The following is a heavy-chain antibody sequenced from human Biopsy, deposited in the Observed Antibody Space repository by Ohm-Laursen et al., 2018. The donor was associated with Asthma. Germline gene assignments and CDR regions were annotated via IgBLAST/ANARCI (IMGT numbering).Heavy chain of an antibody. CDR3: ARAPEYTAYYSY. J-gene: IGHJ4*02. D-gene: IGHD3-9*01. Sequence: SLRLSCTASGSTFSNYAMNWVRQAPGRGLEWVSAISGSGTPIYYANSVKGRFTISRDNSKNTLYLQMNSLRAEDTAVYYCARAPEYTAYYSYWGQGTLVTVSS. V-gene: IGHV3-23*01. CDR2: ISGSGTPI. CDR1: GSTFSNYA.